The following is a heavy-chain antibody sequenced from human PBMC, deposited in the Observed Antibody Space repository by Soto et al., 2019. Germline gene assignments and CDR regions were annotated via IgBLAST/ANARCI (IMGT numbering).Heavy chain of an antibody. CDR3: AKDLRDIVVVVAATGVDAFDI. J-gene: IGHJ3*02. CDR1: GFTFTKYA. Sequence: PGGSLRLSCAASGFTFTKYAMHWVRQAPGKGLEWVAVVSYDGSYNYYADSVKGRFTISRDNSKNTLYLQMNSLRAEDTAVYYCAKDLRDIVVVVAATGVDAFDIWGQGTMVTVSS. CDR2: VSYDGSYN. D-gene: IGHD2-15*01. V-gene: IGHV3-30-3*01.